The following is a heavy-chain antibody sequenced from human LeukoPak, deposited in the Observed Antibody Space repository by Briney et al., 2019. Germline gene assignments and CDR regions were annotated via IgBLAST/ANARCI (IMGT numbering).Heavy chain of an antibody. CDR2: ISWDGGST. CDR3: AKGWDYYDSSGFFDY. D-gene: IGHD3-22*01. CDR1: GFTFDDYT. V-gene: IGHV3-43*01. Sequence: PGGSLRLSCAASGFTFDDYTMHWVRQAPGKGLEWVSLISWDGGSTYYADSVKGRFTVSRDNSKNSLYLQMNSLRTEDTALYYCAKGWDYYDSSGFFDYWGQGTLVTVSS. J-gene: IGHJ4*02.